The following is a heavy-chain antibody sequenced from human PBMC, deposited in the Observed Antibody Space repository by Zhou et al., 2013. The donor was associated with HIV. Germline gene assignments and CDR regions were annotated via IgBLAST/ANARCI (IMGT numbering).Heavy chain of an antibody. D-gene: IGHD6-19*01. CDR2: IVPVFGAP. V-gene: IGHV1-69*13. J-gene: IGHJ4*02. CDR1: AGTFNTYA. CDR3: ATEEVRLELRQGLDY. Sequence: QVHLVQSGSQMKKPGSSVKVSCKASAGTFNTYAIYWVRQAPGQGLEWMGGIVPVFGAPSYAPTLQGRLTITADESTHTAYMELRSLTFDDTATYYCATEEVRLELRQGLDYWGQGTLVTVSS.